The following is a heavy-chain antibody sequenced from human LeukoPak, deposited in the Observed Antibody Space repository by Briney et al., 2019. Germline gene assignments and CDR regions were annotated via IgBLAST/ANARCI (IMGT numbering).Heavy chain of an antibody. J-gene: IGHJ4*02. V-gene: IGHV4-34*01. CDR2: INHSGST. Sequence: SETLSLTCAVCGGSFSGYYWSWIRQPPGKGLEWIGEINHSGSTNYNPSLKSRVTISVDTSKNQFSLKLSSVTAADTAVYYCARARGYIVVDYWGQGTLVTVSS. D-gene: IGHD5-12*01. CDR1: GGSFSGYY. CDR3: ARARGYIVVDY.